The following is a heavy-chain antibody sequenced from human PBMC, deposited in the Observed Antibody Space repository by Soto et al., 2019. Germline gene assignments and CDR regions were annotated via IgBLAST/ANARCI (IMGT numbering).Heavy chain of an antibody. V-gene: IGHV3-48*03. J-gene: IGHJ4*02. CDR2: INNGGGTK. CDR1: GFTFSHYG. D-gene: IGHD1-20*01. CDR3: ARDPEGINDFDY. Sequence: EVQLVESGGGLVQPGGSLRLSCAASGFTFSHYGMNWARQAPGRGLEWVTHINNGGGTKSYSDSVKGRFTISRDDAKNTRVSQMNSLRAEDTAIYYCARDPEGINDFDYWGQGTLVTVSS.